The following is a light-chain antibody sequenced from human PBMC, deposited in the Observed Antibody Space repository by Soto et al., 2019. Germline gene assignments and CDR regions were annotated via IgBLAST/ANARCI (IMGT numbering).Light chain of an antibody. CDR1: QGIINY. V-gene: IGKV1-27*01. CDR3: QKYNSAPLS. Sequence: DIQMTQSPSSLSASVGDRVTITCRASQGIINYLAWYQQKPGKAPKLVIYAASTLQSGVTSRFSGSGSGTDFTLTISGLQPEDVATYYCQKYNSAPLSFGGGTKVEIK. CDR2: AAS. J-gene: IGKJ4*01.